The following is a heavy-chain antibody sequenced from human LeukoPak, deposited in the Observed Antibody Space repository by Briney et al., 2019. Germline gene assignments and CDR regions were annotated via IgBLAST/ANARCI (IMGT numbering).Heavy chain of an antibody. Sequence: PGGSLRLSCVGSGFAFNSYTITWVRQAPGKGLEWVSSITSTSAYRQYADSVRGRFTISRDNAKSSLYLQMNSLGAEDTAVYHCARVTAGATTLNYYYYSMDVWGKGTTVTVSS. J-gene: IGHJ6*03. CDR1: GFAFNSYT. D-gene: IGHD1-26*01. CDR2: ITSTSAYR. CDR3: ARVTAGATTLNYYYYSMDV. V-gene: IGHV3-21*01.